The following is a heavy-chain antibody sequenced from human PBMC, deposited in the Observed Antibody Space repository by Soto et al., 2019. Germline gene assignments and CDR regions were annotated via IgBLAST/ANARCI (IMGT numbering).Heavy chain of an antibody. D-gene: IGHD2-2*01. CDR3: AKVQDYLYCSSTSCYFDY. Sequence: GGSLRLSSAASGFTFSSYAMSWVRQAPGKGLEWDSAISGSGGSTYYADSVKGRFTISRDNSKNTLYLQMNSLRAEDTAVYYCAKVQDYLYCSSTSCYFDYWGQGTLVTVSS. CDR1: GFTFSSYA. CDR2: ISGSGGST. V-gene: IGHV3-23*01. J-gene: IGHJ4*02.